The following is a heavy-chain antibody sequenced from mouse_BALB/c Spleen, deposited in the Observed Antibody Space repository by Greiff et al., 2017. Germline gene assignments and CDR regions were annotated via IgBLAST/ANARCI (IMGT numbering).Heavy chain of an antibody. CDR3: ARGDYDGFSYAMDY. Sequence: EVKLMESGGGLVKPGGSLKLSCAASGFTFSSYAMSWVRQTPEKRLEWVASISSGGSSYYPDSVKGRFTISRDNARNILYLQMSSLRSEDTAMYYCARGDYDGFSYAMDYWGQGTSVTVSS. J-gene: IGHJ4*01. D-gene: IGHD2-4*01. V-gene: IGHV5-6-5*01. CDR1: GFTFSSYA. CDR2: ISSGGSS.